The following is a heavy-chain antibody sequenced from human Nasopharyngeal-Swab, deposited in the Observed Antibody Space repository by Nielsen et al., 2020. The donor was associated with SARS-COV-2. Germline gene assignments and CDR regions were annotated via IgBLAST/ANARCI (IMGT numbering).Heavy chain of an antibody. J-gene: IGHJ4*02. CDR1: GFTFSSYA. D-gene: IGHD6-19*01. CDR2: ISYDGSDK. CDR3: ARGSIAVAGTFHFDY. V-gene: IGHV3-30*03. Sequence: GGSLRLSCAASGFTFSSYAMHRVRQAPGKGLEWVAVISYDGSDKYYTDSGKGRFTISRDNSKKTLYLQMNSLRADDTAVYYCARGSIAVAGTFHFDYWGQGTLVTVSS.